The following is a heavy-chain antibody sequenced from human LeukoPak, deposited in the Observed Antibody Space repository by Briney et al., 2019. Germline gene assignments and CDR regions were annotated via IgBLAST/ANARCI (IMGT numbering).Heavy chain of an antibody. J-gene: IGHJ6*03. D-gene: IGHD3-9*01. Sequence: GSLRLSCAASGLTFSSYGMSWVRQAPGKGLEWVSAISGSGGSTYYADSVKGRFTISRDNSKNTLYLQMNSLRAEDTAVYYCAKDGGEYYDILTGYYPRLYYMDVWGKGTTGTISS. V-gene: IGHV3-23*01. CDR3: AKDGGEYYDILTGYYPRLYYMDV. CDR1: GLTFSSYG. CDR2: ISGSGGST.